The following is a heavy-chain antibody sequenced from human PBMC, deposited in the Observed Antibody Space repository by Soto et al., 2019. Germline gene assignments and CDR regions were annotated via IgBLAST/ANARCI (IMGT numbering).Heavy chain of an antibody. J-gene: IGHJ6*02. Sequence: ASAKVSCNASGYHFTDYYMYWVRHAPAQGLEWMGWINPKSGDTKFAQRFQGRGTMTRDASITTAYMELGGLRADDTAHYYCARGAMTQYGMDVWG. CDR1: GYHFTDYY. V-gene: IGHV1-2*02. CDR2: INPKSGDT. D-gene: IGHD5-18*01. CDR3: ARGAMTQYGMDV.